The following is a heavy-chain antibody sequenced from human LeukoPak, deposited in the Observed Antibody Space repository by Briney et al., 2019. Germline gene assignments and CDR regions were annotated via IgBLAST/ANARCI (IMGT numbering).Heavy chain of an antibody. CDR3: ARRRGYSYGPDY. D-gene: IGHD5-18*01. CDR2: IYYSGST. V-gene: IGHV4-39*07. J-gene: IGHJ4*02. Sequence: SETLSLTCTVSGGSISSSSYYWGWIRQPPGKGLEWIGSIYYSGSTYYNPSLKSRVTISVDTSKNQFSLKLSSVTAADTAVYYCARRRGYSYGPDYWGQGTLVTVSS. CDR1: GGSISSSSYY.